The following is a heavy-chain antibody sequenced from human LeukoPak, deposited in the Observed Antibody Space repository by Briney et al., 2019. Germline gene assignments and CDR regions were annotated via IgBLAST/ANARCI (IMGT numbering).Heavy chain of an antibody. CDR2: ISSSSSYI. CDR1: GFTFSSYS. D-gene: IGHD3-10*01. V-gene: IGHV3-21*01. CDR3: ATEGVRYSGSGRSGWFDP. Sequence: GGSLRLSCAASGFTFSSYSMNWVRQAPGKGLEWVSSISSSSSYIYYADSVKGRFTISRDNARNSLYLQMNSLRTEDTAIYYCATEGVRYSGSGRSGWFDPWGPGTLVTVSS. J-gene: IGHJ5*02.